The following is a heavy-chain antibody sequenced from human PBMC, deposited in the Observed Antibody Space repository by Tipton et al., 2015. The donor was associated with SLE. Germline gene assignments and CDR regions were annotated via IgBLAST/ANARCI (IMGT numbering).Heavy chain of an antibody. CDR1: GDSISSPYW. Sequence: TLSLTCAVSGDSISSPYWWSWVRQSPGKGLEWIGKIYHSGATSYNPSLKSRVTISLDKSKNQYSLKLSSVTAADTAVYYCARFEWVLNRSYYGMDVWGQGTTVTVSS. V-gene: IGHV4-4*02. J-gene: IGHJ6*02. CDR3: ARFEWVLNRSYYGMDV. CDR2: IYHSGAT. D-gene: IGHD5-12*01.